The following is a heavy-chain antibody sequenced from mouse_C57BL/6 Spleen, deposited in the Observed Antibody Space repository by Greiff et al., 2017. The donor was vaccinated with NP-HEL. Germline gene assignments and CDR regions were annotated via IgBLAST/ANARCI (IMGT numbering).Heavy chain of an antibody. CDR1: GFTFSSYG. Sequence: VQLKESGGDLVKPGGSLKLSCAASGFTFSSYGMSWVRQTPDKRLEWVATISSGGSYTYYPDSVKGRFTISRDNAKNTLYLQMSSLKSEDTAMYYCARPLITTVVANWYFDVWGTGTTVTVSS. CDR3: ARPLITTVVANWYFDV. V-gene: IGHV5-6*01. CDR2: ISSGGSYT. D-gene: IGHD1-1*01. J-gene: IGHJ1*03.